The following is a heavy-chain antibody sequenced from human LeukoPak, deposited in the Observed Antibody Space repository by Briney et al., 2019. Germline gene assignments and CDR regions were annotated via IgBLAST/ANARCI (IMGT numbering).Heavy chain of an antibody. CDR3: ARPRNHMTDAFDI. Sequence: PSQTLSLTCTVSGGSISSGGYCWSWIRQPPGKGLEWIGYIYHSGSTYYNPSLKSRVTISVDRSKNQFSLKLNSVTAADTAVYYCARPRNHMTDAFDIWGQGTMVTVSS. CDR2: IYHSGST. V-gene: IGHV4-30-2*01. J-gene: IGHJ3*02. D-gene: IGHD1-14*01. CDR1: GGSISSGGYC.